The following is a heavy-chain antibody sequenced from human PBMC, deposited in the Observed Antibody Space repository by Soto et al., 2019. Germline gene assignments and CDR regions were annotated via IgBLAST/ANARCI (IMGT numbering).Heavy chain of an antibody. J-gene: IGHJ6*02. CDR1: GFTFSDYY. D-gene: IGHD3-9*01. CDR2: ISSSGSTI. Sequence: GGSLRLSCAASGFTFSDYYMSWIRQAPGKGLEWVSYISSSGSTIYYADSVKGRFTISRDNAKNSLYLQMTSLRAEDTAVYYCARADYEILTGSYAMDVWGQGTTVTVSS. V-gene: IGHV3-11*01. CDR3: ARADYEILTGSYAMDV.